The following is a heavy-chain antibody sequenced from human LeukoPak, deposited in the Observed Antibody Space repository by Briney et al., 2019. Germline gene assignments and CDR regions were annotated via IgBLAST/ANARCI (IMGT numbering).Heavy chain of an antibody. V-gene: IGHV3-66*01. CDR3: TRAAWDY. D-gene: IGHD6-25*01. Sequence: ETLSLTCAVYGGSFSGYYWSWVRQAPGKGLEWVSVIYNTGGTYYADSVKGRFTISRDNSKNMVYLQMNSLRAEDTAVYYCTRAAWDYWGPGTLVTVSS. J-gene: IGHJ4*02. CDR2: IYNTGGT. CDR1: GGSFSGYY.